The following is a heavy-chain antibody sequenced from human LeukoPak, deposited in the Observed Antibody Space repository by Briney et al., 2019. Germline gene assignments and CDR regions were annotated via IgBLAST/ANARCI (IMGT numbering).Heavy chain of an antibody. CDR3: ARAGIAAAGTEGGNWFDP. V-gene: IGHV4-59*01. CDR2: IYYSGST. J-gene: IGHJ5*02. D-gene: IGHD6-13*01. Sequence: SETLSLTCTVSGGSISSYYWSWIRQPPGKGLEWIGDIYYSGSTNYNPSLKSRVTISVDTCKNQFSLKLSSVTAADTAVYYCARAGIAAAGTEGGNWFDPWGQGTLVTVSS. CDR1: GGSISSYY.